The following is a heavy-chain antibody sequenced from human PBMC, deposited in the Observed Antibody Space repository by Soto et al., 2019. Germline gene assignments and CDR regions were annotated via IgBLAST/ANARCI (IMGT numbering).Heavy chain of an antibody. J-gene: IGHJ6*02. Sequence: SETLSLTCTVSGGSISSYYWSWIRQPPGKGLEWIGYIYYSGSTNYNPSLKSRVTISVDTSKNQFSLKLSSVTAADTAVYYCARGPGIAAAGPPWGMDVWGHGTTVTVSS. V-gene: IGHV4-59*01. CDR3: ARGPGIAAAGPPWGMDV. CDR1: GGSISSYY. D-gene: IGHD6-13*01. CDR2: IYYSGST.